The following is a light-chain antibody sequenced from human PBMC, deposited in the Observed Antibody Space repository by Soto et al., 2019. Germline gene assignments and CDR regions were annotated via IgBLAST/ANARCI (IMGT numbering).Light chain of an antibody. CDR2: GAS. J-gene: IGKJ1*01. V-gene: IGKV3-20*01. CDR3: QQYGTSPWT. Sequence: DIVLTQSPGTLSLSPGQRATLSCRASQSVTSNYLAWYQQIPGQAPRLLIYGASSRATGIPDRFSGSGSGTDFTLTINRLEPEDFAVYFCQQYGTSPWTFGQGSNVDIK. CDR1: QSVTSNY.